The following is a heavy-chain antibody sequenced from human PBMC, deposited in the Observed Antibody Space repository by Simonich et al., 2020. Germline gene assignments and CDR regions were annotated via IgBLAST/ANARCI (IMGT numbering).Heavy chain of an antibody. D-gene: IGHD6-6*01. CDR2: ISYDRIIK. CDR1: GFTFSSYA. V-gene: IGHV3-30*07. CDR3: ARDLGSSYYFDY. Sequence: GEGVVQPGRSLKLSCAASGFTFSSYAMHWVRQAPGKGLEWVAVISYDRIIKYYADSVKGRFTISSYNSKNPLYLQMNSLRAEDTAVYYCARDLGSSYYFDYWGQGTLVTVSS. J-gene: IGHJ4*02.